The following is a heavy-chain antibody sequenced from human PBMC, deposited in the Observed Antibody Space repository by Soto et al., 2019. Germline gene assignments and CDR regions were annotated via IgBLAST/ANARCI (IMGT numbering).Heavy chain of an antibody. CDR1: GFIYSSCA. CDR2: VSHDGTLS. CDR3: VKDRAAAWSFVY. Sequence: QVQLVESGGGVVQPGRSLRLSCSASGFIYSSCAMHGVRQVPCKGLEWLAVVSHDGTLSPYADAVKSRCTISRDNSRKMLYLHMNSQCPDDTAVYYCVKDRAAAWSFVYWGQRTMVNVAS. J-gene: IGHJ4*02. V-gene: IGHV3-30*18. D-gene: IGHD2-8*02.